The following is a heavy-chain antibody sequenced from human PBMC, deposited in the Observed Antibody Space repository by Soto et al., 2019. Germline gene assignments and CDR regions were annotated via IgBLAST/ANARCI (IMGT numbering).Heavy chain of an antibody. CDR2: ISYDGSNK. J-gene: IGHJ1*01. Sequence: GGSLRLSCAASGFTFSSYGMHWVRQAPGKGLEWVAVISYDGSNKYYADSVKGRFTISRDNSKNTLYLQMNSLRAEDTAVYYCAKSPHSVIVVSAPSEYFQHWGQGTLVTVSS. V-gene: IGHV3-30*18. CDR3: AKSPHSVIVVSAPSEYFQH. D-gene: IGHD3-22*01. CDR1: GFTFSSYG.